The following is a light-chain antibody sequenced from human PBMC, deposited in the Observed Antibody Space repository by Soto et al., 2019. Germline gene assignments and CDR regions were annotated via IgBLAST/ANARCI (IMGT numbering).Light chain of an antibody. Sequence: QSVLTQPASVSGSPGQSITISCTGTSSDVGAYNYVSWYQHHPGRAPKLIIFEVSHRPSGVSDRFSGSKSGNTASLTISGLQTEDEPDYYCTSYTRTRNLLFGGGTKVTVL. CDR2: EVS. V-gene: IGLV2-14*01. J-gene: IGLJ2*01. CDR3: TSYTRTRNLL. CDR1: SSDVGAYNY.